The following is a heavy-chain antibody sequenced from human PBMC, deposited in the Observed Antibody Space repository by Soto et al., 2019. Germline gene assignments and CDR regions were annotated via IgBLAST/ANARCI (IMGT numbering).Heavy chain of an antibody. CDR1: GGTFSSYA. J-gene: IGHJ3*02. D-gene: IGHD6-13*01. CDR2: SIPIFGTA. CDR3: ARNGPPKRGYPDAFDI. V-gene: IGHV1-69*12. Sequence: QVQLVQSGAEVKKPGSSVKVSCKASGGTFSSYAISWLRQAPGQGLEWMGGSIPIFGTANYAQKFQGRVTITADESTSTAYIELSSLRSEDTAVYYCARNGPPKRGYPDAFDIWGHGTMVTVSS.